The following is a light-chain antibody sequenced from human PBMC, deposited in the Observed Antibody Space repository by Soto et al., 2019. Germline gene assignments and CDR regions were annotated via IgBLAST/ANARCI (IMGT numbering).Light chain of an antibody. CDR1: SSDVGGYNY. Sequence: QSALTQPASVSGSPGQSITISCTGTSSDVGGYNYVSWYQQHPGKAPKLMIYDVSNRPSGVSNRFSGSKSGNTASLTISGLLAEDEDDYYCCSYTSSSTPVVFGGGTKLTVL. J-gene: IGLJ2*01. CDR3: CSYTSSSTPVV. V-gene: IGLV2-14*01. CDR2: DVS.